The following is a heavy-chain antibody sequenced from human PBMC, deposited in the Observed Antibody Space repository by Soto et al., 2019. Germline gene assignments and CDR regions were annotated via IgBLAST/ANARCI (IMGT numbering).Heavy chain of an antibody. CDR2: IKSKNDGGAA. Sequence: EVQVVESGGDLVEPGGSLRLSCVTSGFMFSSAWMSWVRQGPGEGLEWVARIKSKNDGGAADYAAPVNGRFSISRDDLKSTVYLQMNSLRAEDTALYYCVEGWNDFWGQGTLVTVSS. CDR1: GFMFSSAW. CDR3: VEGWNDF. J-gene: IGHJ4*02. D-gene: IGHD1-1*01. V-gene: IGHV3-15*01.